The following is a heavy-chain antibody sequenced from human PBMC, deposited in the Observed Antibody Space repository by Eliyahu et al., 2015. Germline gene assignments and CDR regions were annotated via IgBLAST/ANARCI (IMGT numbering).Heavy chain of an antibody. Sequence: QITLKESGPTLVKPTQTLTLTCTFSGFSLSTSGVGVGWIRQPPGKALEWLALIYWDDDKRYSPSLKSRLTITKDTSKNQVVLTMTNMDPVDTATYYCAHRRPGRSSRRYYGMDVWGQGTTVTVSS. V-gene: IGHV2-5*02. D-gene: IGHD6-13*01. J-gene: IGHJ6*02. CDR3: AHRRPGRSSRRYYGMDV. CDR2: IYWDDDK. CDR1: GFSLSTSGVG.